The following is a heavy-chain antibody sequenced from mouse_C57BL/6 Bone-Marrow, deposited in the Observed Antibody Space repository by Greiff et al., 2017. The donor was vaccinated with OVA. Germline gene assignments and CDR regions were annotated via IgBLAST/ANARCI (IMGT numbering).Heavy chain of an antibody. CDR1: GYTFTDHT. V-gene: IGHV1-78*01. CDR2: IYPRDGST. Sequence: VQLQQSDAELVKPGASVKISCKVSGYTFTDHTIHWMKQRPEQGLEWIGYIYPRDGSTKYNEKFKGKATLTADKSSSTAYMQFSSLTSEDSAIYYCARNYYGSSFYYFDYWGQGTTLTVSS. D-gene: IGHD1-1*01. CDR3: ARNYYGSSFYYFDY. J-gene: IGHJ2*01.